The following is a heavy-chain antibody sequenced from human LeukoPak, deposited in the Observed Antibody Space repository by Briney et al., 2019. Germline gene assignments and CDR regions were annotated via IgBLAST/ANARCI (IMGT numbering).Heavy chain of an antibody. J-gene: IGHJ5*02. Sequence: SETLSLTCAVYGGSFSGYYWNWIRQPPGKGLEWIGEINHSGSTNYNPSLRSRVTISVDTSKNQFSLKLSSVTAADTAVYYCARGGRFLSAWFDPWGQGTLVTVSS. V-gene: IGHV4-34*01. CDR2: INHSGST. CDR1: GGSFSGYY. D-gene: IGHD3-3*01. CDR3: ARGGRFLSAWFDP.